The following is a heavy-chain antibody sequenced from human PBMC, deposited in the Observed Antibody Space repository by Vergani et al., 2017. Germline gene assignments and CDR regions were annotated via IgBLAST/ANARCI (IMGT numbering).Heavy chain of an antibody. CDR3: ARGLDEYPPSGYYYMDV. V-gene: IGHV3-23*01. Sequence: EVQLLESGGGLVQPGGSLRLSCAASGFTFSSYAMSWVRQAPGKGLEWVSAISGSGGSTYYADSVKGRFTISRDNSKNTLYLQMNSLRAEDTAVYYCARGLDEYPPSGYYYMDVWGKGTTVTVSS. D-gene: IGHD2-2*01. CDR2: ISGSGGST. CDR1: GFTFSSYA. J-gene: IGHJ6*03.